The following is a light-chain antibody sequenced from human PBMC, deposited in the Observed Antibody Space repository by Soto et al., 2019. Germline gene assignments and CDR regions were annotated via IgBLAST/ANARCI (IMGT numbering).Light chain of an antibody. V-gene: IGLV2-14*01. Sequence: QSALTQPASVSGSPGQSITFSCTGTSGDVGAYNYVSWYQQHPGKAPKLMIYEVSNRPSGVSNRFSGSKSGNSASLTISGLQAEDEADYYCSSYTGSSTLLVVFGGGTQLTVL. J-gene: IGLJ2*01. CDR1: SGDVGAYNY. CDR3: SSYTGSSTLLVV. CDR2: EVS.